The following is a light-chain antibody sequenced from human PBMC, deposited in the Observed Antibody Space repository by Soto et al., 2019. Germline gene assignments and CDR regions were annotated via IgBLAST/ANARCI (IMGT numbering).Light chain of an antibody. J-gene: IGKJ2*01. Sequence: EIVLTQSPDTLSLSPGERATLSCRASQTVNNNYVAWYQQKPGQSPRLLVYDASTRATAIPARFSGSGSGTEFTLTINTLQPEDFAVYYCQQYYQWPSYTFGQGTKVDIK. CDR1: QTVNNN. CDR2: DAS. V-gene: IGKV3-15*01. CDR3: QQYYQWPSYT.